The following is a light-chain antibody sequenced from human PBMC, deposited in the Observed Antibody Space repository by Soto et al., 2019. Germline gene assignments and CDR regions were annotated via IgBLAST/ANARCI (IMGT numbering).Light chain of an antibody. CDR2: GVS. CDR3: QQSYTATSIT. J-gene: IGKJ5*01. V-gene: IGKV1-39*01. CDR1: QSISSS. Sequence: DIQMTQSPSSLSASVGDKVTITCRASQSISSSLNWYQQKSGKAPNLLIYGVSRLQGGVPSRFSGSGSGTDFTLSISSLQPEDFATYYCQQSYTATSITFGQGTRLEIK.